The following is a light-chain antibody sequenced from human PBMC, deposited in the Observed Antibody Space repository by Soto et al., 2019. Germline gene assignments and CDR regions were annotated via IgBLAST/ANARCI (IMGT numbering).Light chain of an antibody. V-gene: IGLV2-8*01. Sequence: QSALTQPPSASGSPGQSVTISCTGTSSDVGGYNYVSWYQQHPGKAPKLMIYEVNKRPSGVPDRFSGSKSGNTASLTVSGLQAEDEADYYCSSYGGSSNLVFGGGTQLTVL. J-gene: IGLJ2*01. CDR3: SSYGGSSNLV. CDR1: SSDVGGYNY. CDR2: EVN.